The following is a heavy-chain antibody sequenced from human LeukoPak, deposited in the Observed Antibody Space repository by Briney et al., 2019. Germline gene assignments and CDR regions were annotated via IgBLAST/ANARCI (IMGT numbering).Heavy chain of an antibody. CDR2: IYYSGST. D-gene: IGHD3-22*01. CDR1: GGSISSSSYY. V-gene: IGHV4-39*07. CDR3: AGNYDSSGYSLGPSAFDI. J-gene: IGHJ3*02. Sequence: PSETLSLTCTVSGGSISSSSYYWGWIRQPPGKGLEWIGSIYYSGSTNYNPSLKSRVTISVDTSKYQFSLKLSSVTAADTAVYYCAGNYDSSGYSLGPSAFDIWGQGTMVTVSS.